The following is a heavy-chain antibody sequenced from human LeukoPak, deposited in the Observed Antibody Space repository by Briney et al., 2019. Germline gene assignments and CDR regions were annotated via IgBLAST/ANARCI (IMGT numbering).Heavy chain of an antibody. CDR2: INPNSGGT. J-gene: IGHJ6*03. Sequence: ASVKVSCKASGYTFTDYFMHWVRQAPGQGLEWMGWINPNSGGTNYAQKFQGRVTMTRDTSISTAYLELSRLTSDDTAVYYCARDLFMTYYYMDVWGKGTTVTVSS. CDR1: GYTFTDYF. CDR3: ARDLFMTYYYMDV. D-gene: IGHD3-16*01. V-gene: IGHV1-2*02.